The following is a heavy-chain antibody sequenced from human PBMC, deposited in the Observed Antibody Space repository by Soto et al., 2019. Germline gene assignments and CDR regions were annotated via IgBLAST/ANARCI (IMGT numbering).Heavy chain of an antibody. CDR2: IYSDGTT. J-gene: IGHJ4*02. D-gene: IGHD6-6*01. V-gene: IGHV3-53*01. Sequence: PGGSLRLSCAASGFTVSSNYMNWVRQAPGKGLEWVSIIYSDGTTSYADSVKGRFTISRDNFKNTLHLQMNSLRAEGTAVYYCAILSNWGQGILVTVSS. CDR1: GFTVSSNY. CDR3: AILSN.